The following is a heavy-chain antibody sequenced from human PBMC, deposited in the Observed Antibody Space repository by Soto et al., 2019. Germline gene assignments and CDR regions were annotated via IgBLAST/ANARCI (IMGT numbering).Heavy chain of an antibody. V-gene: IGHV4-34*01. J-gene: IGHJ2*01. CDR3: ARVMTAADWHFDL. D-gene: IGHD2-21*02. Sequence: PSETLSLTCADYGESLGGYYWSWIRQPPGKGLEWIGEVHHSGSTNYNPSLKSRVTISLDTSKNQFFLKLNSVTAADTAVYFCARVMTAADWHFDLWGRGTLVTVSS. CDR1: GESLGGYY. CDR2: VHHSGST.